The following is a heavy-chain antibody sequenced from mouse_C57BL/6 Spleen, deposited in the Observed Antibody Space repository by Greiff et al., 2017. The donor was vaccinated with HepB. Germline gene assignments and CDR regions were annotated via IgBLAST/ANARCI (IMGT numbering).Heavy chain of an antibody. J-gene: IGHJ3*01. V-gene: IGHV1-81*01. CDR1: GYTFTSYG. Sequence: QVQLKESGAELARPGASVKLSCKASGYTFTSYGISWVKQSTGQGLEWIGEIYPRSGNTYYNEKFKGKATLTADKSSSTAYMELRSLTSEDSAVYFCARVYGSSLAWFAYWGQGTLVTVSA. CDR2: IYPRSGNT. D-gene: IGHD1-1*01. CDR3: ARVYGSSLAWFAY.